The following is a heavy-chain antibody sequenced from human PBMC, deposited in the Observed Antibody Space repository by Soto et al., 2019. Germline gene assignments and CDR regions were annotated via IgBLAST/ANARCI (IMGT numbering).Heavy chain of an antibody. CDR1: GGCRRKYF. D-gene: IGHD6-13*01. CDR3: AAGEASSRNLAPYYLDF. V-gene: IGHV4-59*01. J-gene: IGHJ4*02. Sequence: SEALSVTCKVAGGCRRKYFWNWIWQNPGEGLGWIGYIHYSGTTSFFPSYNPSLRSRVTISEDTSKNQFSLKLLSVTTADTAVYFCAAGEASSRNLAPYYLDFWGQGTLVTVSS. CDR2: IHYSGTT.